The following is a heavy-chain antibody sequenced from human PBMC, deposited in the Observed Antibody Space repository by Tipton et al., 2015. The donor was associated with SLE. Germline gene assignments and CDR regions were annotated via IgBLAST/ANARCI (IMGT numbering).Heavy chain of an antibody. Sequence: QSGAEVKKPGASVKVSCKASGYIFTSYNMHWVRQAPGQGLEWMGIINPSGGSTTYAQKFQGRVTMTRDTSTSTVYMELSSLRSADSAVYFCTRASGAAPFDHWGQGTLVTVSS. CDR1: GYIFTSYN. J-gene: IGHJ4*02. V-gene: IGHV1-46*01. D-gene: IGHD6-19*01. CDR3: TRASGAAPFDH. CDR2: INPSGGST.